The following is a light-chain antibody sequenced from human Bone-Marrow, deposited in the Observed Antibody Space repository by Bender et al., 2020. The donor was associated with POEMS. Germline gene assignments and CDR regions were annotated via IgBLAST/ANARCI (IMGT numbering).Light chain of an antibody. CDR1: SSDVGGYNY. J-gene: IGLJ3*02. V-gene: IGLV2-8*01. CDR3: QSYDNSLGGWV. Sequence: QSALTQPPSASGSPGQSVTISCTGTSSDVGGYNYVSWYQQHPGKAPKLMIYEVNQRPSGVPDRFSGSKSGTSASLAITGLQAEDEGDYYCQSYDNSLGGWVFGGGTKLTVL. CDR2: EVN.